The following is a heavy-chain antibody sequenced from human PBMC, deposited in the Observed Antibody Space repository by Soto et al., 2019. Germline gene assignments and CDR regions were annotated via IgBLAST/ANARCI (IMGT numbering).Heavy chain of an antibody. CDR2: FDPEDGET. J-gene: IGHJ4*02. Sequence: GASVKVSCKVSGYTLTELSMHWVRQAPGKGLEWMGGFDPEDGETIYAQKFQGRVTMTEDTSTDTAYMELSSLRSEDTAVYYCATMAPPGGSYYSAHDYWGQGTLVTVS. CDR1: GYTLTELS. V-gene: IGHV1-24*01. D-gene: IGHD1-26*01. CDR3: ATMAPPGGSYYSAHDY.